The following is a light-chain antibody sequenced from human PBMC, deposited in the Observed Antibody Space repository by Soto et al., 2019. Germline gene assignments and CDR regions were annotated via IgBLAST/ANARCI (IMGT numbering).Light chain of an antibody. CDR2: DAS. Sequence: EIVLTQSPCTLSLSPGERATLSCRASQSVSSNLAWYQQKPGQAPRLLIYDASNRATGIPARFSGSGSGTDFTLTISSLEPEDFAVYYRQQRSDWITFGQGTRLEIK. CDR3: QQRSDWIT. CDR1: QSVSSN. J-gene: IGKJ5*01. V-gene: IGKV3-11*01.